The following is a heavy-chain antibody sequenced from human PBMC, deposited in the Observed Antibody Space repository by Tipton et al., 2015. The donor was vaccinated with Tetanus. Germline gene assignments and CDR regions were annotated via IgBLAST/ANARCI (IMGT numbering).Heavy chain of an antibody. CDR3: ARGGRDAYNNPLGAFDV. CDR1: GGSFSLYY. CDR2: ISHSGSS. J-gene: IGHJ3*01. V-gene: IGHV4-34*01. Sequence: LRLSCTVSGGSFSLYYWNWVRQSPGKGLEWIGEISHSGSSSYSPSPKSRVTISVDTSKNQFSLRLRSVAAADTAVYYCARGGRDAYNNPLGAFDVWGRGTTVTVSS. D-gene: IGHD5-24*01.